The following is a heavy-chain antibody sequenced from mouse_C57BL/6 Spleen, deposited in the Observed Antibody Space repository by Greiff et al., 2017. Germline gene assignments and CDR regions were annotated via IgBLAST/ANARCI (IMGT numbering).Heavy chain of an antibody. V-gene: IGHV1-4*01. CDR2: INPSSGYT. CDR3: AIDDYDSSSYYFDY. D-gene: IGHD2-4*01. J-gene: IGHJ2*01. Sequence: QVQLQQSGAELARPGASVKMSCKASGYTFTSYTMHWVKQRPGQGLEWIGYINPSSGYTKYNQKFKDKATLTADKSSSTAYMQLSSLTSEDSAVYYCAIDDYDSSSYYFDYWGQGTTLTVSS. CDR1: GYTFTSYT.